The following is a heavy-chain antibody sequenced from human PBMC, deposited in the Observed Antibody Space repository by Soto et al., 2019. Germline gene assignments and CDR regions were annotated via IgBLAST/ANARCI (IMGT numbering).Heavy chain of an antibody. Sequence: QVQLQESGPGLVKPSETLSLTCTVSGDSISTYRWSWIRQPPGKGLEWIGYMSYTGTTHNYNPSLESRVSISVATSRNQFFLRLSSVTATDTAVYYCARLYGIRGVLNYSCLDFWGRGTSVTVSS. CDR3: ARLYGIRGVLNYSCLDF. J-gene: IGHJ2*01. CDR1: GDSISTYR. V-gene: IGHV4-59*08. D-gene: IGHD3-10*01. CDR2: MSYTGTTH.